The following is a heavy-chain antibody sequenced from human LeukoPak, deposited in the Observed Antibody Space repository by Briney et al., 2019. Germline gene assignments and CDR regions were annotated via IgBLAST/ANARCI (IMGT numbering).Heavy chain of an antibody. V-gene: IGHV4-34*01. CDR1: GGSFSGYY. D-gene: IGHD2-2*01. J-gene: IGHJ4*02. Sequence: SETLSLTCAVYGGSFSGYYWSWIRQPPGKGLEWIGEINHSGSTNYNPSLKSRVTISVDTSKNQFPLKLSSVTAADTAVYYCARAVTRRYCSSTSCRRFDYWGQGTLVTVSS. CDR3: ARAVTRRYCSSTSCRRFDY. CDR2: INHSGST.